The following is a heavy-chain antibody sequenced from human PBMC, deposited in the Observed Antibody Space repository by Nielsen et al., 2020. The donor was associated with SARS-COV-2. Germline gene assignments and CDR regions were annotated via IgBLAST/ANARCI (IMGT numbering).Heavy chain of an antibody. D-gene: IGHD3-3*01. V-gene: IGHV3-23*03. CDR3: ANPRFLESYDRVDV. CDR2: IYSGGSST. Sequence: GESLKISCAASGFTFSSYAMSWVRQAPGKGLEWVSVIYSGGSSTYYADSVKGRFTISRDNSKNTLYLQMNSLRAEDTAVYYCANPRFLESYDRVDVWGQGTTVTVS. J-gene: IGHJ6*02. CDR1: GFTFSSYA.